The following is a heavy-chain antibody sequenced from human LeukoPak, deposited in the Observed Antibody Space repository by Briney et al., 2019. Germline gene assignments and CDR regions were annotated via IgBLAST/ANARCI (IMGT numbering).Heavy chain of an antibody. J-gene: IGHJ3*02. CDR1: GFTFSSYA. D-gene: IGHD3-3*01. CDR3: AREPRYDFWSGYYPAVDAFDI. V-gene: IGHV3-30-3*01. CDR2: ISYDGSNK. Sequence: PGGSLRLSCAASGFTFSSYAMHWVRQAPGKGLEWVAVISYDGSNKYYADSVKGRFTISRDNSKSTLYLQMNSLRAEDTAVYYCAREPRYDFWSGYYPAVDAFDIWGQGTMVTVSS.